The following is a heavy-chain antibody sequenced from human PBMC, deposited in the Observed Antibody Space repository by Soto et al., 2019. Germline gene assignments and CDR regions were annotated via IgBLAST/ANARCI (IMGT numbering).Heavy chain of an antibody. Sequence: QVQLVQSGAEVKKPGSSVKVSCKASGGTFSSYTISWVRQAPGQGLEWMGGFIPIFGTANYAQKFQGRVTITADESTSTAYMELSSLRSEDTAVYYCARRADCSGGSCYGLPDYWGQGTLVTVSS. CDR3: ARRADCSGGSCYGLPDY. CDR2: FIPIFGTA. V-gene: IGHV1-69*12. D-gene: IGHD2-15*01. CDR1: GGTFSSYT. J-gene: IGHJ4*02.